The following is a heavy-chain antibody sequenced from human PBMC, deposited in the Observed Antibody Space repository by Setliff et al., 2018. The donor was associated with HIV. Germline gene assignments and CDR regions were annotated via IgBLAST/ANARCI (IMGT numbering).Heavy chain of an antibody. V-gene: IGHV1-3*01. CDR1: GYAFTSYA. J-gene: IGHJ6*02. Sequence: ASVKVSCKASGYAFTSYAIHWVRQAPGQRLEWMGWITVGDGNTKYSQKFQGRVTITRDTSANIVYMEVSSLRSEDTAIYYCARGGPLGSWLNFYYYGMDVWGQGTTVTVSS. CDR2: ITVGDGNT. D-gene: IGHD6-13*01. CDR3: ARGGPLGSWLNFYYYGMDV.